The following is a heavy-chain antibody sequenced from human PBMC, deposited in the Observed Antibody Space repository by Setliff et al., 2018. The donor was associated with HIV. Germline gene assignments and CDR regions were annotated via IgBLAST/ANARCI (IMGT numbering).Heavy chain of an antibody. V-gene: IGHV3-23*01. D-gene: IGHD5-18*01. CDR2: ISGSGGTT. CDR3: AALKGYSYGRGCFDP. CDR1: GFTFSSYA. J-gene: IGHJ5*02. Sequence: GGSLRLSCAASGFTFSSYAMSWVRQAPGKGLEWVSVISGSGGTTYYADSVKGRFTISRDNSKNTVFLQMNSLRGEDTAVYYCAALKGYSYGRGCFDPWGQGTLVTVSS.